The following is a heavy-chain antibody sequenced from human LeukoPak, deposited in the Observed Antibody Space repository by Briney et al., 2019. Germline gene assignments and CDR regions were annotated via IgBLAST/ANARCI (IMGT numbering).Heavy chain of an antibody. D-gene: IGHD3-10*01. Sequence: ASVKVSCKTSGYTFTRYGVSWVRQAPGQGLEWMGWISPHNGNRDCAQKFKDRVTMTTDTSTNTVYLELRSLRPDDTAMYYCARTGYGSGSDDFDFWGQGTLVTVSS. CDR1: GYTFTRYG. V-gene: IGHV1-18*01. CDR2: ISPHNGNR. CDR3: ARTGYGSGSDDFDF. J-gene: IGHJ4*02.